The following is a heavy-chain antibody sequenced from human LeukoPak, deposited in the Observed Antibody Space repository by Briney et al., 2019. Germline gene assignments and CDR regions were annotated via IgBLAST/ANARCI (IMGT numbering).Heavy chain of an antibody. CDR3: ARRRWLHNWFDP. CDR1: GGSISISSYY. V-gene: IGHV4-39*07. D-gene: IGHD5-24*01. Sequence: PSETLSLTCTVSGGSISISSYYWGWIRQPPGKGLEWIGSIYYSGSTYYNPSLKSRVTISVDTSKNQFSLKLSSVTAADTAVYYCARRRWLHNWFDPWGQGTLVSVSS. CDR2: IYYSGST. J-gene: IGHJ5*02.